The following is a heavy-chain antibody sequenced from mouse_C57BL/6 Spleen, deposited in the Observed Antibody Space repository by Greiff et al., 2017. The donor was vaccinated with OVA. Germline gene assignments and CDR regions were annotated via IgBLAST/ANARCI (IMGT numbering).Heavy chain of an antibody. CDR2: ISSGSSTI. V-gene: IGHV5-17*01. Sequence: EVQGVESGGGLVKPGGSLKLSCAASGFTFSDYGMHWVRQAPEKGLAWVAYISSGSSTIYYADTVQGRFTISRDKAKNTVCLQMTSLRSEDTAMYYCATGTWFAYWGQGTLVTVSA. CDR1: GFTFSDYG. CDR3: ATGTWFAY. D-gene: IGHD4-1*01. J-gene: IGHJ3*01.